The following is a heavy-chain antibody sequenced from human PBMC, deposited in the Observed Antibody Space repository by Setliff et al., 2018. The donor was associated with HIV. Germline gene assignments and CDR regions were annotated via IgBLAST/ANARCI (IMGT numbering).Heavy chain of an antibody. CDR3: ASLLNLGPKSFFDY. CDR1: GGSFSGYY. V-gene: IGHV4-34*01. Sequence: SETLSLTCAVYGGSFSGYYWNWIRQPPGKGLEWIGEINHSGSTYYNLSLQSRVTISVDTSKSQFSLKLSSVTAADTAIYYCASLLNLGPKSFFDYWGQGALVTVSS. J-gene: IGHJ4*02. CDR2: INHSGST. D-gene: IGHD2-15*01.